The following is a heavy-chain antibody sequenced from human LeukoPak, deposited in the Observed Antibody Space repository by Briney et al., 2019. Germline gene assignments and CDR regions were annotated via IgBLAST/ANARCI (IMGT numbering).Heavy chain of an antibody. CDR2: IYYSGST. V-gene: IGHV4-59*08. CDR1: GGFISSYY. D-gene: IGHD6-19*01. J-gene: IGHJ4*02. CDR3: ARRINSGWPFDY. Sequence: SETLSLTCTVSGGFISSYYWSWIRQPPGEGLEWIGYIYYSGSTNYNPSLKSRVTISVDTSKNQFSLKLSSVTAADTAVYYCARRINSGWPFDYWGQGTLVTVSS.